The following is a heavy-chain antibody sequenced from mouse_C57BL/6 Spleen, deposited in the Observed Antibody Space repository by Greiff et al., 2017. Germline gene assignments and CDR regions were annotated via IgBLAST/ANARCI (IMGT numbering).Heavy chain of an antibody. D-gene: IGHD2-4*01. CDR2: IDPNSGGT. J-gene: IGHJ3*01. CDR1: GYTFTSYW. Sequence: QVQLKQPGAELVKPGASVKLSCKASGYTFTSYWMHWVKQRPGRGLEWIGRIDPNSGGTKYNEKFKSKATLTVDKPSSTAYMQLSSLTSEDSAVYYCARSKGLRQFAYWGQGTLVTVSA. CDR3: ARSKGLRQFAY. V-gene: IGHV1-72*01.